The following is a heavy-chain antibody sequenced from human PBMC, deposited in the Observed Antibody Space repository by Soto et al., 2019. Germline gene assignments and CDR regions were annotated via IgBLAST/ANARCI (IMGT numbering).Heavy chain of an antibody. CDR1: GGYISNYD. CDR2: IYTSGST. Sequence: SETQCLTWTVSGGYISNYDWSWIRKHAGEGLGWIGRIYTSGSTNYNPSMKSRVTMSVDTSKHQFSLKLSSVTAADTAVYYCASDISYYGSSGYFRWFDPWGQGTLVTVSS. D-gene: IGHD3-22*01. V-gene: IGHV4-4*07. CDR3: ASDISYYGSSGYFRWFDP. J-gene: IGHJ5*02.